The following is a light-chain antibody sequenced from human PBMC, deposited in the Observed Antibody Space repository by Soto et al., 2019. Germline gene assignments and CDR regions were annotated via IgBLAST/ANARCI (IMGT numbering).Light chain of an antibody. CDR1: QGISSY. V-gene: IGKV1-9*01. CDR2: AAS. J-gene: IGKJ5*01. CDR3: QQLNSYLYT. Sequence: DIQLTHSPSFLSASVLDRVTITFRASQGISSYLAWYQQKPGKAPKLLIYAASTLQSGVPSRFSGSGSGTEFTLTISSLQPEDFATYYCQQLNSYLYTFGQGTRLEIK.